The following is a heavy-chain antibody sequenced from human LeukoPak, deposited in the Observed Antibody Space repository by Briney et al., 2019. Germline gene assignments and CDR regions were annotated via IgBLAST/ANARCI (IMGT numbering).Heavy chain of an antibody. J-gene: IGHJ6*02. Sequence: GGSMRLSCAASGFTFSSYEMNWVRQAPGKGLEWVSYISSSGSTIYYADSVKGRFTISRDNAKNSLYLQMNSLRAEDTAVYYCARGGSRGMDVWGQGTTVTVSS. D-gene: IGHD1-26*01. CDR3: ARGGSRGMDV. V-gene: IGHV3-48*03. CDR1: GFTFSSYE. CDR2: ISSSGSTI.